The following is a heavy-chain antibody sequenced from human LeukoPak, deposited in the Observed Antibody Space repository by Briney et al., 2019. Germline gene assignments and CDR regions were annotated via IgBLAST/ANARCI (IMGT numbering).Heavy chain of an antibody. J-gene: IGHJ4*02. D-gene: IGHD6-13*01. V-gene: IGHV3-23*01. Sequence: PGGSLRLSCAASGFTFNSYTMNWVRQAPGKGLEWVSAISGSGGSTYYADSVKGRFTISRDNSKNTLYLQMNSLRAEDTAVYYCASRAGYTGSWSAFDYWGQGTLVTVSS. CDR3: ASRAGYTGSWSAFDY. CDR1: GFTFNSYT. CDR2: ISGSGGST.